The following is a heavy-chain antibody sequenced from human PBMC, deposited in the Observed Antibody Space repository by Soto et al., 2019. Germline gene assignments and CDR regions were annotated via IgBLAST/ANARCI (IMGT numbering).Heavy chain of an antibody. CDR1: GYTFTSYD. CDR3: ASKNWSDFDY. D-gene: IGHD1-1*01. Sequence: ASVQVSCKGSGYTFTSYDIHWVRHPTGQGVEGRVGMSHHSGNEGYAQQFHGRVSMTSNTSISKAYIELSNLRSEDTAVYYCASKNWSDFDYWGQG. V-gene: IGHV1-8*01. J-gene: IGHJ4*02. CDR2: MSHHSGNE.